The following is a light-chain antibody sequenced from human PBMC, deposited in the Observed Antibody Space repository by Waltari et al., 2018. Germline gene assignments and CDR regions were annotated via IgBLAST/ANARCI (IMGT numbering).Light chain of an antibody. CDR2: EVN. Sequence: QSALTQPASVSASPGTSITISCTGTSSDVGAYESISWYQQHPGKFPKLIIYEVNNRPSGVSDRFSGSKYDNTASLTISGLQPEDEADYYCSSYTTIASYVFGTGTKVTVL. CDR1: SSDVGAYES. J-gene: IGLJ1*01. V-gene: IGLV2-14*01. CDR3: SSYTTIASYV.